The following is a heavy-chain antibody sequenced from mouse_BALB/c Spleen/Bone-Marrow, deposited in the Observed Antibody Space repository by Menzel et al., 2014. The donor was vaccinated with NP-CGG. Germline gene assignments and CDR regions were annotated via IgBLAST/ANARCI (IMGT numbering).Heavy chain of an antibody. CDR3: TFLVKEDFAY. D-gene: IGHD2-10*02. V-gene: IGHV1-5*01. CDR2: FFPGNSDT. CDR1: GYSFTSHR. J-gene: IGHJ3*01. Sequence: VQLKASATVLARPGASVKMSCKASGYSFTSHRLHQVKHRPGQGLAWTGAFFPGNSDTTYNQNFKGKAKLTAVTSASTAYMELSSLTNEDSAVYYCTFLVKEDFAYWGQGTLVTVSA.